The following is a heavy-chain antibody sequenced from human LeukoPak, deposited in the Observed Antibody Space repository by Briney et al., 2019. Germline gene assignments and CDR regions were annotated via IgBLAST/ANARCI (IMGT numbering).Heavy chain of an antibody. J-gene: IGHJ2*01. V-gene: IGHV1-18*01. CDR2: ISAYNGNT. Sequence: GASVKVSCKASGHTFTNYGITWVRQAPGQGLEWMGWISAYNGNTNYAQKFQGRVTMTTDTSTNTAYMELRSLRSDDTAVYYCAKGAYETIAVADFSSWYFDLWGRGTLVTVSS. D-gene: IGHD6-19*01. CDR3: AKGAYETIAVADFSSWYFDL. CDR1: GHTFTNYG.